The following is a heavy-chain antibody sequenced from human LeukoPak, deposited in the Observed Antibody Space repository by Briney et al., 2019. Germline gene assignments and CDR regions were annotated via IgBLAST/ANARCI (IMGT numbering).Heavy chain of an antibody. J-gene: IGHJ4*02. D-gene: IGHD2-2*01. Sequence: GGSLRLSCAASGVTLRNYAMTWIRQAPGKGLQWVSVISGDGESTYYADSVRGRFTISRGNSKNAMYLQMNNLRAEDTAIYYCAKDRDCSSTGCYVFANWGQGTLVTVSS. V-gene: IGHV3-23*01. CDR3: AKDRDCSSTGCYVFAN. CDR2: ISGDGEST. CDR1: GVTLRNYA.